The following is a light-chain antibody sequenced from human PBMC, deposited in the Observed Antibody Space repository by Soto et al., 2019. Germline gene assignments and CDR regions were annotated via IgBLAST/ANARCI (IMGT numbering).Light chain of an antibody. CDR2: DDS. CDR1: NIGSKS. V-gene: IGLV3-21*02. Sequence: SYELTQPPSVSVAPGQTARITCGGNNIGSKSVHWYQQKPSQAPVLVVYDDSDRPSGIPERFSGSNSGNTATLTISRVEAGDEADYYCQVWDSHVVFGGGTKLTVL. J-gene: IGLJ2*01. CDR3: QVWDSHVV.